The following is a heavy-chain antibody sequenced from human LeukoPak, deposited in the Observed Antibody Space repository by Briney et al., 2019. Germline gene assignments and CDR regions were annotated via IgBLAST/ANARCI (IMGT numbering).Heavy chain of an antibody. V-gene: IGHV4-4*07. CDR2: INTSGNT. Sequence: SETLSLTCTVSGDSISSYYWSWIRQSAGKGLEWIGRINTSGNTNYNPSLKSRVTTSLDTSKNHFSLNLSSVTVADTAVYYCARDRLGFRVDVWGKGTTVTVSS. D-gene: IGHD3-10*01. CDR1: GDSISSYY. J-gene: IGHJ6*04. CDR3: ARDRLGFRVDV.